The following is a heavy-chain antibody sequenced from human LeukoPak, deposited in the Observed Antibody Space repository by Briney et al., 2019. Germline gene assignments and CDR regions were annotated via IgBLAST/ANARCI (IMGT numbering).Heavy chain of an antibody. CDR2: INHSGST. D-gene: IGHD6-19*01. Sequence: SETLSLTCAVYGGSFSGYYWSWIRQPPGKGLEWIGEINHSGSTNYNPSLKSRVTISVDTSKNQFSLKLSSVTAADTAVYYCARGANDSSGWTTLDYWGQGTLVTVSS. CDR3: ARGANDSSGWTTLDY. CDR1: GGSFSGYY. J-gene: IGHJ4*02. V-gene: IGHV4-34*01.